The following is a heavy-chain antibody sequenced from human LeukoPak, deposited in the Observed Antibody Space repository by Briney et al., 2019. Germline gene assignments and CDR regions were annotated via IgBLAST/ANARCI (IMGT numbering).Heavy chain of an antibody. J-gene: IGHJ4*02. V-gene: IGHV4-39*01. CDR2: IYYSGST. D-gene: IGHD5-24*01. CDR3: ARYVRRWLQLFYFDY. CDR1: GGSISSSSYY. Sequence: NLSETLSLTCTVSGGSISSSSYYWGWIRQPPGKGLEWIGSIYYSGSTYYNPSLKSRVTISVDTSKNQFSLKLSSVTAADTAVYYCARYVRRWLQLFYFDYWGQGTLVTVSS.